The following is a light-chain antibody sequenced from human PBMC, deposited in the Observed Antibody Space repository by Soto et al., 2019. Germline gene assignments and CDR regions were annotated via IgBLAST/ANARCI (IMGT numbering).Light chain of an antibody. CDR1: SSDVGGYNY. V-gene: IGLV2-14*01. Sequence: QSALTQPASVSGSPGQTITISCTGTSSDVGGYNYVSWYQQHPGKAPKLMIYDVSNRPSGVSNRFSGSKSGNTASLTISGLQAEDEDDYYCSSYTRSSTLVFGGGTKVTVL. CDR3: SSYTRSSTLV. J-gene: IGLJ2*01. CDR2: DVS.